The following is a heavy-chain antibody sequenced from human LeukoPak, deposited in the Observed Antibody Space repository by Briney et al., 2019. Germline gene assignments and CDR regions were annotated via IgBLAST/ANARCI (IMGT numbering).Heavy chain of an antibody. CDR2: ITSSSGYI. Sequence: GGSLRLSCAASGFTFSSYSMKWVRQAPGKGLEWVSSITSSSGYIYHADSVKGRFTISRDNAKNSLYLQMNSLRAEDTAVYYCARDEYYYDSSGYYWPFEYWGQGTLVTVSS. D-gene: IGHD3-22*01. V-gene: IGHV3-21*01. CDR3: ARDEYYYDSSGYYWPFEY. CDR1: GFTFSSYS. J-gene: IGHJ4*02.